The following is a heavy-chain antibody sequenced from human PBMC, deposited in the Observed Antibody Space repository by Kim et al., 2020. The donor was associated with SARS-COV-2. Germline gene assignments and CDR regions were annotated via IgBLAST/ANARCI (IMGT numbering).Heavy chain of an antibody. D-gene: IGHD3-10*01. CDR1: GFTFDDYA. J-gene: IGHJ3*02. Sequence: GGSLRLSCAASGFTFDDYAMHWVRQAPGKGLEWVSGISWNSGSIGYADSVKGRFTISRDNAKNSLYLQMNSLRAEDTALYYCAKDLGDDAFDIWGQGTM. V-gene: IGHV3-9*01. CDR3: AKDLGDDAFDI. CDR2: ISWNSGSI.